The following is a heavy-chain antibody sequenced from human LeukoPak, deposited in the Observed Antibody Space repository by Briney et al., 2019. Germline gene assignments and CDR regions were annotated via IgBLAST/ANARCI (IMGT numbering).Heavy chain of an antibody. CDR1: GGSISSGSYY. CDR2: IYTSGST. CDR3: AGHKKGQPRRVNYFDY. D-gene: IGHD6-13*01. V-gene: IGHV4-61*02. Sequence: PSETLSLTCTVSGGSISSGSYYWSWVRQPAGKGLEWIGRIYTSGSTNYNPSLRSRVTISVDTSKNQFSLKLSSVTAADTAVYYCAGHKKGQPRRVNYFDYWGQGTLVTVSS. J-gene: IGHJ4*02.